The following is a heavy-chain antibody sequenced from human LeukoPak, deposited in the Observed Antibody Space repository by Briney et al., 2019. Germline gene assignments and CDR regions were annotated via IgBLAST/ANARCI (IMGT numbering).Heavy chain of an antibody. CDR2: IYYSGST. CDR1: GGSISSYY. D-gene: IGHD4-11*01. Sequence: PSETLSLTCTVSGGSISSYYWSWIRQPPGKGLEWIGYIYYSGSTNYNPSLKSRVTISVDTSKNQFSLKLSSGTAADTAVYYCARVRAYSNYVWFDPWGQGTLVTVSS. J-gene: IGHJ5*02. CDR3: ARVRAYSNYVWFDP. V-gene: IGHV4-59*01.